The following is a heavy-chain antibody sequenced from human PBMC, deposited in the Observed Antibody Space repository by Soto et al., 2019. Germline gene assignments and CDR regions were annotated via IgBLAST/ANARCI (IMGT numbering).Heavy chain of an antibody. V-gene: IGHV5-10-1*01. D-gene: IGHD3-3*01. CDR2: IDPSDSYT. CDR1: GYSFTSYW. Sequence: LGESLKISCKGSGYSFTSYWISWVCQMPGKGLEWMGRIDPSDSYTNYSPSFQGHVTISADKSISTAYLQWSSLKASDTAMYYCARLYYDFWSGFNYYYYGMDVWGQGTTVTV. CDR3: ARLYYDFWSGFNYYYYGMDV. J-gene: IGHJ6*02.